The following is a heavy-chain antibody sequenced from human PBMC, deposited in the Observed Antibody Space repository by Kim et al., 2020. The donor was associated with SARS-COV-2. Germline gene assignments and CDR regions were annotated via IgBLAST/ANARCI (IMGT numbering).Heavy chain of an antibody. CDR3: AREVWSIVPAGFNQNYCGMDV. CDR1: GYSFTNYY. D-gene: IGHD2-2*01. CDR2: INPSAGST. Sequence: ASVKVSCTASGYSFTNYYIHWVRQAPGQGLEWMGIINPSAGSTSYAQKFQGRVTMTRDTSTNTFYMELDSLRSGDTAFYFCAREVWSIVPAGFNQNYCGMDVWGQGTTVIVS. V-gene: IGHV1-46*01. J-gene: IGHJ6*02.